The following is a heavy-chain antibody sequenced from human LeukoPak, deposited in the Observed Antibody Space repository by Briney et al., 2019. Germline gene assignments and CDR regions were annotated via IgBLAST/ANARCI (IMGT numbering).Heavy chain of an antibody. CDR3: ARGGFDSRWACDI. V-gene: IGHV7-4-1*02. J-gene: IGHJ3*02. CDR1: GCTFTRYA. Sequence: ASVKVSCKASGCTFTRYAMNWVRQAPGQGLEWMGWINTNTRNPTYAQGFTGRVVFSLDTSVSTAYLQISNLKAEDTAVYYCARGGFDSRWACDISGQGTMVTVSS. D-gene: IGHD3-9*01. CDR2: INTNTRNP.